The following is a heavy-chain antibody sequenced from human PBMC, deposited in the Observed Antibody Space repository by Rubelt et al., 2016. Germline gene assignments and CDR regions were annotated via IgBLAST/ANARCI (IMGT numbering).Heavy chain of an antibody. CDR2: ISGSGGST. J-gene: IGHJ3*02. CDR1: GFTFSSYA. CDR3: AKGGDI. V-gene: IGHV3-23*01. D-gene: IGHD2-15*01. Sequence: EVQLLESGGGLVQPGGSLRLSCEVSGFTFSSYAMNWVRQAPGTGLAWVSGISGSGGSTYYADYVTGRLIIYRDNSKNMLCLQMNSLGDEDTAGYYCAKGGDIWGQGTMVTVSS.